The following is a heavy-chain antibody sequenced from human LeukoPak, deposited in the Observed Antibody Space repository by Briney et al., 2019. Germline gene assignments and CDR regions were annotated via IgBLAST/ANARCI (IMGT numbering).Heavy chain of an antibody. J-gene: IGHJ4*02. V-gene: IGHV3-23*01. CDR3: AKDRSSGYYYGINYFDY. CDR1: GFTFSTNA. CDR2: ISGSGGST. Sequence: GGSLRLSCAASGFTFSTNAMSWVRQAPGKGLEWVSAISGSGGSTYYADSVKGRFTISRDNSKNTLYLQMNSLRAEDTAVYYCAKDRSSGYYYGINYFDYWGQGTLDTVSS. D-gene: IGHD3-22*01.